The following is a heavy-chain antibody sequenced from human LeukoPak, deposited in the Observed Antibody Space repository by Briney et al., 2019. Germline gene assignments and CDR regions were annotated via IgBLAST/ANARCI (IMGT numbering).Heavy chain of an antibody. CDR3: ARVSHRGGYTYWFDP. J-gene: IGHJ5*02. CDR1: GYTFTGYY. V-gene: IGHV1-2*02. D-gene: IGHD5-24*01. Sequence: ASVKVSCKASGYTFTGYYMHWVRQAPGQGLEWMGWINPNSGGTNYAQKFQGRVTMTRDTSISTAYMELSRLRSDDTAVYYCARVSHRGGYTYWFDPWGQGTLVTVSS. CDR2: INPNSGGT.